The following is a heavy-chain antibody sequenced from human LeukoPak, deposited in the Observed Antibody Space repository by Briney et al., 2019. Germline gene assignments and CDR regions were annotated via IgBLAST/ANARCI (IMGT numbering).Heavy chain of an antibody. V-gene: IGHV1-69*13. CDR1: GDTFSSYA. CDR2: IIPIFGTA. CDR3: ARSPLSSRWYMYYYGMDV. J-gene: IGHJ6*02. Sequence: SVKISCKASGDTFSSYAISWVRQAPGQGLEWMGGIIPIFGTANYAQKFQGRVTITADESTSTAYIELSSLRSEDTAVYYCARSPLSSRWYMYYYGMDVWGQGTTVTVSS. D-gene: IGHD6-13*01.